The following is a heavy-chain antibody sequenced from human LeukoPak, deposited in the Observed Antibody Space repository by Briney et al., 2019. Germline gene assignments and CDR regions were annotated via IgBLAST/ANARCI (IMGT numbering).Heavy chain of an antibody. CDR2: INAGNGNT. V-gene: IGHV1-3*03. CDR3: ARGAATVTTRYFDL. Sequence: ASVKVSCKASGYTFTSYAMHWVRQAPGQRLEWMGWINAGNGNTKYSQEFQGRVTTTRDTSASTAYMELSSLRSEDMAVYYCARGAATVTTRYFDLWGRGTLVTVSS. CDR1: GYTFTSYA. J-gene: IGHJ2*01. D-gene: IGHD4-17*01.